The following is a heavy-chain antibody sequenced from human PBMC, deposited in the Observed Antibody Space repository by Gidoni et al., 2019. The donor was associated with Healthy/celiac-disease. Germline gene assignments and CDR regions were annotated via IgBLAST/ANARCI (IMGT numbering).Heavy chain of an antibody. J-gene: IGHJ4*02. CDR1: GLPFSSYA. CDR2: ISSNGGST. D-gene: IGHD2-2*01. Sequence: EVQLVESGGGLVQPGGSLRLSCSDSGLPFSSYAMHWVRQAPGKGLEYVSAISSNGGSTYYANSVKGRFTISRDNSKNTLYLQMGSLRAEDMAVYYCARGEGSSTSCYASFWGQGTLVTVSS. V-gene: IGHV3-64*01. CDR3: ARGEGSSTSCYASF.